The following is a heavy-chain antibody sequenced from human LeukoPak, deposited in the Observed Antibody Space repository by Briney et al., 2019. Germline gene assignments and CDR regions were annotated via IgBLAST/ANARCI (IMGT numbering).Heavy chain of an antibody. V-gene: IGHV4-38-2*02. CDR2: IYHSGST. CDR3: ARVDCSSTSCRHNWFDP. Sequence: SETLSLTCTVSGGSISSYYWSWIRQPPGKGLEWIGSIYHSGSTYYNPSLKSRVTISVDTSKNQFSLKLSSVTAADTAVYYCARVDCSSTSCRHNWFDPWGQGTLVTVSS. J-gene: IGHJ5*02. D-gene: IGHD2-2*01. CDR1: GGSISSYY.